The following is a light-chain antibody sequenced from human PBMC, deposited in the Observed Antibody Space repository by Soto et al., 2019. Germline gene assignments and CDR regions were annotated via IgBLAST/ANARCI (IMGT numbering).Light chain of an antibody. V-gene: IGKV3-11*01. CDR2: DAS. Sequence: EIVLTQSPATLSLSPGERASLSCRASQSVSSHLAWYQQRPGQAPRLLIYDASNRATGIPARFSGSGSGTDFTLTISSLEPEDFAVYFCQQRSNWPLTFGQGTRREIK. CDR3: QQRSNWPLT. J-gene: IGKJ5*01. CDR1: QSVSSH.